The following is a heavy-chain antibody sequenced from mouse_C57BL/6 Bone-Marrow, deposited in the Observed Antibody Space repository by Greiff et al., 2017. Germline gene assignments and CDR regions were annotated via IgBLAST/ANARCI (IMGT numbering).Heavy chain of an antibody. CDR3: AISTMVREFAY. Sequence: QVQLQQSGPGLVQPSQSLSITCTVSGFSLTSYGVHWVRQSPGKGLEWLGVIWSGGSTDYNAACMSRLSIIKDNSKSHFFFRMNSLQADVTARYSCAISTMVREFAYRGQGTLVSVSA. CDR2: IWSGGST. J-gene: IGHJ3*01. CDR1: GFSLTSYG. D-gene: IGHD2-2*01. V-gene: IGHV2-5*01.